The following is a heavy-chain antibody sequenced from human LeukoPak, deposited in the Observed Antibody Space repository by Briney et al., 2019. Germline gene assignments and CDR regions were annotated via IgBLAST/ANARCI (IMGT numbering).Heavy chain of an antibody. D-gene: IGHD2-8*01. V-gene: IGHV4-61*01. J-gene: IGHJ5*02. CDR1: GGSVSSGSYY. Sequence: SETLSLTCVVSGGSVSSGSYYWSWIRQPPGKGLEWIGYIYYSGSTNYNPSLKSRVTISVDTSKNQFSLKLSSVTAADTAVYYCARDANGFDPWGQGTLVTVSS. CDR2: IYYSGST. CDR3: ARDANGFDP.